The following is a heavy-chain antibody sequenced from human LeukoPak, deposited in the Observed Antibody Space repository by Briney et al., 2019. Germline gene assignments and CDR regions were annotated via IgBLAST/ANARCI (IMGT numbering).Heavy chain of an antibody. Sequence: GSLRLSCAASGFTFSSYAMSWVRQAPGKGLEWVSAISGSGGSTYYADSVKGRFTISRDNSKNTLYLQMNSLRAEDTAVYYCARFHYYDSSGYNQYYFDYWGQGTLVTVSS. J-gene: IGHJ4*02. D-gene: IGHD3-22*01. CDR3: ARFHYYDSSGYNQYYFDY. CDR1: GFTFSSYA. V-gene: IGHV3-23*01. CDR2: ISGSGGST.